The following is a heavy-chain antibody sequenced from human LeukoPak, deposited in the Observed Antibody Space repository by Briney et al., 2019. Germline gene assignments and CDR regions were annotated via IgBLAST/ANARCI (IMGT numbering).Heavy chain of an antibody. CDR2: IFTISSYI. CDR3: ARDFGFGDPY. CDR1: GFTFSTYS. Sequence: GGSLRLSCAASGFTFSTYSMNWVRQAPGKGLEWVSSIFTISSYIYYADSVKGRFTISRDNAKNSLYLQTNSLRAEDTAVYYCARDFGFGDPYWGQGTLVTVSS. V-gene: IGHV3-21*01. J-gene: IGHJ4*02. D-gene: IGHD3-10*01.